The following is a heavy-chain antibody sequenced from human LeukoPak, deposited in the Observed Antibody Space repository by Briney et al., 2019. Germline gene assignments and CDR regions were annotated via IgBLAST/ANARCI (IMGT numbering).Heavy chain of an antibody. CDR1: GGSLSGYY. CDR3: AGGATATGWFDP. V-gene: IGHV4-4*07. D-gene: IGHD5-24*01. J-gene: IGHJ5*02. Sequence: PSETLSFTCTVSGGSLSGYYWSWIRQPADKGLEWIGRIYSTGSTSYNPSLKSRVTMSRDASRNQFSLILNSVTAADTAVYYCAGGATATGWFDPWGQGTLVTVSS. CDR2: IYSTGST.